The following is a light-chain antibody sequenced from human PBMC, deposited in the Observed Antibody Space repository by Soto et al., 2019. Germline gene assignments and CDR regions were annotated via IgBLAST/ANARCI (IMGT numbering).Light chain of an antibody. CDR3: QQRHMWPIT. J-gene: IGKJ5*01. Sequence: EVVLTQSPVTLSLSPGERATLSCRASQSFRGLLAWYQQKPGQAPRLLIYDAYNRATGIPPRFSGSGSGKDFTLTISSLEPEDSAVYYCQQRHMWPITFGQGTRLESK. V-gene: IGKV3-11*01. CDR2: DAY. CDR1: QSFRGL.